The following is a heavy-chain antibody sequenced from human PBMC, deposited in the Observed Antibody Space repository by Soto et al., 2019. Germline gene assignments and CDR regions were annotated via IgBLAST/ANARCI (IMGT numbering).Heavy chain of an antibody. D-gene: IGHD1-1*01. CDR3: ARADPLLGRLDP. CDR2: MYHSCTT. CDR1: GGSLRSGGYS. Sequence: PSETLSLTCAVSGGSLRSGGYSLAWIRQPPGKGLEWIGFMYHSCTTSYNPSLKSRVTLPVNKSKNNFSLHLSSVTAADTAVYFCARADPLLGRLDPWAQGSLVTVSS. J-gene: IGHJ5*02. V-gene: IGHV4-30-2*01.